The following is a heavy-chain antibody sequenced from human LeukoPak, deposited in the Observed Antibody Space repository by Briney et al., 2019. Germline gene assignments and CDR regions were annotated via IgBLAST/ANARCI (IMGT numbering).Heavy chain of an antibody. CDR1: GYSFTSYW. D-gene: IGHD2-15*01. J-gene: IGHJ5*02. CDR3: ARRTLVVVVAARGDWFDP. V-gene: IGHV5-51*01. Sequence: ESLKISCKGSGYSFTSYWIGWVRQMPGKGLEWMGIIYPGDSDTRYSPSFQGQVTISADKSISTAYLQWSSLKASDTAMYYCARRTLVVVVAARGDWFDPWGQGTLVTVSS. CDR2: IYPGDSDT.